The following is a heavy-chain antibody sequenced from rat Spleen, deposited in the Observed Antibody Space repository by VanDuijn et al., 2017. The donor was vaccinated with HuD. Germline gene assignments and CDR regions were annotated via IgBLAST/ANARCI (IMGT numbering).Heavy chain of an antibody. CDR3: ARSDGTHYYLPFAD. CDR2: ISTGGGNT. D-gene: IGHD1-12*02. J-gene: IGHJ3*01. Sequence: EVQLVESGGGLVQPGRSLKLSCAASGFTFNDYYMAWVRQAPTKGLEWVASISTGGGNTYYRDSVRGRFTISRDNAKNTLYLQVDSVSTEDTATYYCARSDGTHYYLPFADWGQGTLVTVSS. CDR1: GFTFNDYY. V-gene: IGHV5-25*01.